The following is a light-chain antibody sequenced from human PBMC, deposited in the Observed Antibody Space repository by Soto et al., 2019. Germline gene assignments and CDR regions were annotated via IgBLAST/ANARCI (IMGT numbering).Light chain of an antibody. Sequence: DIQMTQSPSSLSASVGDRVTITCRASHTFRSFLNWYQQKRGKPPTLLIYGAFNLRSGVPSRFAGSGGGAEFRLTISSFQPGDVGTYYCQQTYSRTFTFGQGTSLERK. V-gene: IGKV1-39*01. CDR2: GAF. CDR3: QQTYSRTFT. J-gene: IGKJ2*01. CDR1: HTFRSF.